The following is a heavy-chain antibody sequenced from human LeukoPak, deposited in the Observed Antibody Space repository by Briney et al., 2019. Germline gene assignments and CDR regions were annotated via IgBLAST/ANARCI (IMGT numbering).Heavy chain of an antibody. V-gene: IGHV3-30*03. CDR3: ARDRADGSILYYMDV. Sequence: GGSLRLSCAASGLIFSNYGIHWVRQAPGKGLEWVAIISYDGSVKYYADSMKGRFTISRDNSKSTLYLQMNSLRPEDTAVYYCARDRADGSILYYMDVWGKGTTVTVS. D-gene: IGHD3-10*01. CDR2: ISYDGSVK. CDR1: GLIFSNYG. J-gene: IGHJ6*03.